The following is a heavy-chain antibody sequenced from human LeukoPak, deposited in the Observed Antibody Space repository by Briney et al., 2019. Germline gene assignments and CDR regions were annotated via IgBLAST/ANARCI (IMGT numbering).Heavy chain of an antibody. CDR1: GGSIRSSSFY. CDR3: ATPRIGGPGIDF. V-gene: IGHV4-39*01. J-gene: IGHJ4*02. CDR2: IYYSGTT. D-gene: IGHD1-14*01. Sequence: PSETLSLTSSVSGGSIRSSSFYWGWIRLPPGKGLEWIGNIYYSGTTYYSPSLRSGVTMSVDTSKSQFSLRLRSVSAEDTAVYYCATPRIGGPGIDFWGLGTLVTVSS.